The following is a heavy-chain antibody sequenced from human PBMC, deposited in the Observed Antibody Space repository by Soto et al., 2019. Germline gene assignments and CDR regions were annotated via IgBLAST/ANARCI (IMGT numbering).Heavy chain of an antibody. D-gene: IGHD3-10*01. J-gene: IGHJ4*02. V-gene: IGHV4-31*03. CDR1: GGSISSGGYY. Sequence: QVQLQESGPGLVKPSQTLSLICTVSGGSISSGGYYWSWIRQRPGKGLEWIGYIYNSGSTYYSSSLKSRLNISGDTSKKQFSLKLSSVTAADSAVYYCARAKGRSFFDYWGQGILVTVSS. CDR2: IYNSGST. CDR3: ARAKGRSFFDY.